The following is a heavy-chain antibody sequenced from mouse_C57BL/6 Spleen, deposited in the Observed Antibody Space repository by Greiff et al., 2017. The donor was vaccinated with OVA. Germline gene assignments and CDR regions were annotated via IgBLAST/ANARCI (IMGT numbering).Heavy chain of an antibody. D-gene: IGHD1-1*01. CDR3: ARSGYGSSLWYFDV. V-gene: IGHV1-4*01. J-gene: IGHJ1*03. CDR1: GYTFTSYT. CDR2: INPSSGYT. Sequence: QVHVKQSGAELARPGASVKMSCKASGYTFTSYTMHWVKQRPGQGLEWIGYINPSSGYTKYNQKFKDKATLTADKSSSTAYMQLSSLTSEDSAVYYCARSGYGSSLWYFDVWGTGTTVTVSS.